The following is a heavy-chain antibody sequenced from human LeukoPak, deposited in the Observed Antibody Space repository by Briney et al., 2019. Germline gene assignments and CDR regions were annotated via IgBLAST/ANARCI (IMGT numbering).Heavy chain of an antibody. D-gene: IGHD3-10*01. V-gene: IGHV4-61*01. J-gene: IGHJ5*02. CDR3: ARADYYGSGSYLGWSWFDP. CDR2: VYYSGNT. CDR1: GGSNSSSSFY. Sequence: PSETLSLTCTVSGGSNSSSSFYWSWIRQPPGKGLEWIGYVYYSGNTDYNPSLKSRVTIAIDTSKNQFSLKLSSVTAADTAVYYCARADYYGSGSYLGWSWFDPWGQGTLVTVSS.